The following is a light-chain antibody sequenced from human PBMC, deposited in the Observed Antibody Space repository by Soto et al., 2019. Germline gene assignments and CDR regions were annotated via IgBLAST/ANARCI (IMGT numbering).Light chain of an antibody. CDR2: GAS. V-gene: IGKV3-20*01. CDR3: QQYVGSWT. CDR1: QSVSTF. Sequence: EIVLTQSPGTLSLSPGERATLSCRASQSVSTFLAWYQQKPGQAPRLLIYGASSRATGIPDRFSGSGSGTDFTLTISRLEPEDFSVYYCQQYVGSWTFGRGAKVDIK. J-gene: IGKJ1*01.